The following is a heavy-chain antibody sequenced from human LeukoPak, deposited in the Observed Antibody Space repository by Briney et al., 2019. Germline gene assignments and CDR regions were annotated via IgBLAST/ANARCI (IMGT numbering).Heavy chain of an antibody. Sequence: GGSLRLSCAASGFTFSSYGMHWVRQAPGKGLEWVAFIRYDGSNKYYADCGKGRFTISRDNSNNTLYLQMNSLRAEDTAVYYCAKGAKVGATTYFDYWGQGTLVTVSS. CDR3: AKGAKVGATTYFDY. CDR1: GFTFSSYG. J-gene: IGHJ4*02. V-gene: IGHV3-30*02. D-gene: IGHD1-26*01. CDR2: IRYDGSNK.